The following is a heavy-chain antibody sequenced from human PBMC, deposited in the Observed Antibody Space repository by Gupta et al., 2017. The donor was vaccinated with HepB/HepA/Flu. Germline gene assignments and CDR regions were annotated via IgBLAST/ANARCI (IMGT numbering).Heavy chain of an antibody. J-gene: IGHJ4*02. V-gene: IGHV1-3*01. D-gene: IGHD3-10*01. Sequence: QVQLVQSGAAVKPPGASVKVSCTASGYTFYSYSTQWVRTDPGQRLGWTGTITGGKDPVQRRDWLGYINGGNDNTRYSQKFQGRVAIAKDTSANTAYMELSRLRSEDTAVYYCARGTGSWSYLTNYWGRGTLVTVSS. CDR2: INGGNDNT. CDR3: ARGTGSWSYLTNY. CDR1: GYTFYSYS.